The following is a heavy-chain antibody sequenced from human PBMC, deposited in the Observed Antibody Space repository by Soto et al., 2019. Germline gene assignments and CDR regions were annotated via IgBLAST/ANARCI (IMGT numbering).Heavy chain of an antibody. J-gene: IGHJ4*02. CDR1: GYSFTTYW. V-gene: IGHV5-51*01. CDR3: ARHRRRYTSSWCQIDY. Sequence: PGESLKISCKGSGYSFTTYWIGWVRQMPGKGLEWMGIIYPDDSDTRYSPSFQGQVTISVDKSIRTAYLQWSNLQASDTAIYYCARHRRRYTSSWCQIDYWGQGTLVTVSS. CDR2: IYPDDSDT. D-gene: IGHD6-13*01.